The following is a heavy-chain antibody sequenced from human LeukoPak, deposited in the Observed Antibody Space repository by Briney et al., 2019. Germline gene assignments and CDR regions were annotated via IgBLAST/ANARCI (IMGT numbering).Heavy chain of an antibody. V-gene: IGHV4-59*01. CDR2: IYYSGST. CDR1: GGSISSYY. D-gene: IGHD3-22*01. Sequence: SETLSLTCTVSGGSISSYYWSWIRQPPGKGLEWIGYIYYSGSTNYNPSLKSRVTISVDTSKNQFSLKLSSVTAADTAVYYCARVRADYDSSGYYFDYWDQGTLVTVSS. CDR3: ARVRADYDSSGYYFDY. J-gene: IGHJ4*02.